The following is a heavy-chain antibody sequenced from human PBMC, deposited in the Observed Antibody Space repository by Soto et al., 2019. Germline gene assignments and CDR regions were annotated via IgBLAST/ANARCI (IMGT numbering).Heavy chain of an antibody. Sequence: EVQLVQSGAEVKKPGESLKISCKGSGYSFTSYWIGWVRQMPGKGLEWMGIIYPGDSDTRYSPSFQGQVTISADKSISTAYLQWSSLKASDTAMYYCARHRGIAAAGTGTNDAFDIWGQGTMVTVSS. J-gene: IGHJ3*02. V-gene: IGHV5-51*01. D-gene: IGHD6-13*01. CDR3: ARHRGIAAAGTGTNDAFDI. CDR1: GYSFTSYW. CDR2: IYPGDSDT.